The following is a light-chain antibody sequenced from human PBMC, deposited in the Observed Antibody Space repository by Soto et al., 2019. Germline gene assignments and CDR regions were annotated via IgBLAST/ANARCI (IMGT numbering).Light chain of an antibody. CDR1: QVMGSW. J-gene: IGKJ4*01. CDR2: KGT. V-gene: IGKV1-12*01. CDR3: QQASRLPLT. Sequence: DIQITQSPSSVSASAGDTVTITCRASQVMGSWLGWYQQKPGRAPRLLIYKGTKLQLRVPSGFIGRASETDFTFTLTITNQPPEEFATYYCQQASRLPLTFGGGTKVEI.